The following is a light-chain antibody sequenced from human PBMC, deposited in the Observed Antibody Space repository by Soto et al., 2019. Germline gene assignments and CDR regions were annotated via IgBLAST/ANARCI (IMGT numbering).Light chain of an antibody. CDR1: NSDVGRYNF. J-gene: IGLJ1*01. CDR3: SSYSSSSPVYV. V-gene: IGLV2-14*01. Sequence: ALTQPASVSGSPGQSITISCTGTNSDVGRYNFVSWYQHHPGEAPKLLISEVDNRPSGISNRFSGSKSGNTASLTISGLQAEDEADYYCSSYSSSSPVYVFGSGTKLTVL. CDR2: EVD.